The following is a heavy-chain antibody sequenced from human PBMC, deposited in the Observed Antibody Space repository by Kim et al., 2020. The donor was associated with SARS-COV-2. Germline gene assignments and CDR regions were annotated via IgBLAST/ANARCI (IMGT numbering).Heavy chain of an antibody. CDR3: ARAGVRDGYSLDY. CDR1: GFTFSSYA. D-gene: IGHD5-18*01. V-gene: IGHV3-30*04. CDR2: ISYDGSNK. Sequence: GGSLRLSCAASGFTFSSYAMHWVRQAPGKGLEWVAVISYDGSNKYYADSVKGRFTISRDNSKNTLYLQMNSLRAEDTAVYYCARAGVRDGYSLDYWGQGTLVTVFS. J-gene: IGHJ4*02.